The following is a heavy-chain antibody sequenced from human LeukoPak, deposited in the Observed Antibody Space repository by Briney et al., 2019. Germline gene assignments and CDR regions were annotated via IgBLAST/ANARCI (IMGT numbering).Heavy chain of an antibody. D-gene: IGHD6-19*01. J-gene: IGHJ4*02. CDR1: GFTFSDHY. CDR3: ARDHSAAGFFDY. Sequence: PGGSLRLSCAASGFTFSDHYMDWARQAPGKGLEWVGRTRNKANSYITEYAASVKGRFTISRDDSKNSLYLQMNSLKTEDTAVYYCARDHSAAGFFDYWGQGTLVTVSS. V-gene: IGHV3-72*01. CDR2: TRNKANSYIT.